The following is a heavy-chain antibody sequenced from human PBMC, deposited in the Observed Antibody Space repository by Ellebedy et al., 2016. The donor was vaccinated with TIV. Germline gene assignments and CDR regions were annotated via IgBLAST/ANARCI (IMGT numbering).Heavy chain of an antibody. Sequence: GGSLRLSXKGSGYSFTSYWIGWVRQMPGKGLEWMGIIYPGDSDTRYSPSFQGQVTISADKSISTAYLQWSSLKASDTAMYYCARSHYGDYVGYYFDYWGQGTLVTVSS. CDR2: IYPGDSDT. D-gene: IGHD4-17*01. J-gene: IGHJ4*02. CDR1: GYSFTSYW. V-gene: IGHV5-51*01. CDR3: ARSHYGDYVGYYFDY.